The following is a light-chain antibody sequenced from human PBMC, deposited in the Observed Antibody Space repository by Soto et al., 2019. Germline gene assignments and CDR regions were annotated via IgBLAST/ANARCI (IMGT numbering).Light chain of an antibody. CDR2: AAS. CDR3: QQSYSTPYT. J-gene: IGKJ2*01. Sequence: IPMTQSPSSLSASVGDRVTITCRASQSISSYLNWYHQKPGKAPKLLIYAASTLQSGVPSRFSGSGSGTDFALTISSLQPEDFASYYCQQSYSTPYTFGQGTKLEIK. V-gene: IGKV1-39*01. CDR1: QSISSY.